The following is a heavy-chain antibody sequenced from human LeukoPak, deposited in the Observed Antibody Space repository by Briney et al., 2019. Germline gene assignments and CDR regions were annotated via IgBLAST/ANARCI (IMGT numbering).Heavy chain of an antibody. CDR2: IYYSGST. CDR1: GGSISSYY. CDR3: ARVPTRNYFDY. Sequence: SETLSLTCTVSGGSISSYYWSWIRQPPGKGLEWIGYIYYSGSTNYNPSLKSRVTISVDTSKNQFSLKLSSVTAADTAVYYCARVPTRNYFDYWGRGTLVTVSS. V-gene: IGHV4-59*01. J-gene: IGHJ4*02.